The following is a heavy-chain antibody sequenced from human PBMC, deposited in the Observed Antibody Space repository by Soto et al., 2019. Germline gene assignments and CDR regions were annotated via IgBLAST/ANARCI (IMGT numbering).Heavy chain of an antibody. Sequence: PGESLKISCKGSGYFFAGYWIAWVRQMPGKGLEWMGIIYPDNSNTKYSRSFQGQVTISADKSSSTAYLQWSSLKASDTAIYYCARQGAAVPTVPLIWFDPWGQGXLVTVSS. J-gene: IGHJ5*02. V-gene: IGHV5-51*01. D-gene: IGHD6-13*01. CDR2: IYPDNSNT. CDR1: GYFFAGYW. CDR3: ARQGAAVPTVPLIWFDP.